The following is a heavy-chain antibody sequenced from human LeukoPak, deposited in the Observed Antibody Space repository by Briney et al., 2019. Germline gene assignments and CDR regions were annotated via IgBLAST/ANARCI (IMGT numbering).Heavy chain of an antibody. J-gene: IGHJ3*02. CDR1: GFTFKNNA. Sequence: GGSLRLSCAAAGFTFKNNAMTWGRQAPGKGLEWVSAINGGGDDTEYADSVKGRFTISRANSKNTLFLQTNNLRPEDTAVYYCARCTASCYANAFDIWGQGTLLTVSS. D-gene: IGHD2-2*01. CDR3: ARCTASCYANAFDI. CDR2: INGGGDDT. V-gene: IGHV3-23*01.